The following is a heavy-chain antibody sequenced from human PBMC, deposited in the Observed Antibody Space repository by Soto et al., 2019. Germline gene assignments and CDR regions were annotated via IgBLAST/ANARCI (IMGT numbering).Heavy chain of an antibody. CDR2: ISGYSGNA. J-gene: IGHJ3*02. Sequence: QVQLVQSGAEVKKPGATVKVSCQASGSIVSNYGINWVRQAPGQGPEWMGCISGYSGNAHYSQEFQDRVTMTTDTSTTTAYMEMRSLKSDDTALYYCATGGGALDIWGQGTMVTVSS. CDR3: ATGGGALDI. V-gene: IGHV1-18*01. CDR1: GSIVSNYG.